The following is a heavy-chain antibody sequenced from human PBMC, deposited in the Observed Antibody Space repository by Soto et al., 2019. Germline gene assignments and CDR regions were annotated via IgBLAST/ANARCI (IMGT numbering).Heavy chain of an antibody. V-gene: IGHV4-59*01. CDR3: AGAPNWDYFDF. CDR1: SGYISTYY. J-gene: IGHJ4*02. CDR2: IYYTGST. D-gene: IGHD7-27*01. Sequence: PSETLSLTCTVSSGYISTYYWSWIRQPPGKGLEWIGYIYYTGSTNYNPSLKTRVAISMDTSKNQFSLNLSSVTAADTAVYYCAGAPNWDYFDFWGLGTLVTVSS.